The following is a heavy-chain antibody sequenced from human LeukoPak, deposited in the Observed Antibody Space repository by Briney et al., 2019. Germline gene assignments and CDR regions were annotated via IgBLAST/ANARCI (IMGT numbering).Heavy chain of an antibody. Sequence: SQTLSLTCTVSGGSISSGSYYWSWIRQPAGKGLEWIGRIYTSGSTNYNPSLKSRVTISVDTSKNQFSLTLSSVTAADTAVYYCATQILLCHYYWGQGTLVTVSS. J-gene: IGHJ4*02. D-gene: IGHD2/OR15-2a*01. CDR3: ATQILLCHYY. CDR1: GGSISSGSYY. CDR2: IYTSGST. V-gene: IGHV4-61*02.